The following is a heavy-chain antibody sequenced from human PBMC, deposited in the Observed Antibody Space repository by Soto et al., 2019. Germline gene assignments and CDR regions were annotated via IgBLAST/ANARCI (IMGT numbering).Heavy chain of an antibody. Sequence: QLQLQESGPGLVKPSETLSLTCTVSGGSISSSSYYWGWIRQPPGKGLEWIGSIYYSGSTYYTPSLKSRVTISVDTSKNQFSLKLSSVTAADTAVYYCARHGNGGSGSYYQPIDYWGQGTLVTVSS. CDR1: GGSISSSSYY. J-gene: IGHJ4*02. CDR2: IYYSGST. V-gene: IGHV4-39*01. CDR3: ARHGNGGSGSYYQPIDY. D-gene: IGHD3-10*01.